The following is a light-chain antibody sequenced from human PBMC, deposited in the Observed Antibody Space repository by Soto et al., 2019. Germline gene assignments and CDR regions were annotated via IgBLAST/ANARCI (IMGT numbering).Light chain of an antibody. CDR1: QNIHNY. V-gene: IGKV1-5*03. J-gene: IGKJ1*01. CDR2: EAA. Sequence: DIQMTQSPSTLSASVGDRVTITCRASQNIHNYLAWYQQKPGEAPKLLIYEAANLESGVPSRFSGSGTGTEIPLTISSLQPDDFATDYWQQSNNYPWTFGQGTRVEI. CDR3: QQSNNYPWT.